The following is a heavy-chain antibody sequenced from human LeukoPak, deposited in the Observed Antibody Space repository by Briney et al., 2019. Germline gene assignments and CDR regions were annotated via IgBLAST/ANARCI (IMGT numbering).Heavy chain of an antibody. V-gene: IGHV3-11*05. D-gene: IGHD6-13*01. CDR3: AREDGYSSSWYSDY. Sequence: GGSLRLSCAASGFTFSDYYMSWIRQAPGKGLEWVSDISSTSIYTNYADSVKGRFTISRDNAKNSLYLQMDSLRAEDTAVYYCAREDGYSSSWYSDYWGQGTLVTVSS. J-gene: IGHJ4*02. CDR2: ISSTSIYT. CDR1: GFTFSDYY.